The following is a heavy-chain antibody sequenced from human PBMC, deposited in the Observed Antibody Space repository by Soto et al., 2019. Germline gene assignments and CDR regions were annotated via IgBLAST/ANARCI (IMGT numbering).Heavy chain of an antibody. CDR3: YHFWREH. V-gene: IGHV3-30*04. D-gene: IGHD3-3*01. Sequence: QVQLVQSGGGVVQPGRSLRLSCAASGLSFSTYDMHWVRQAPDKGLEWVAVISSQGTNKYYADSVKGRFTISRDNSENILYLQMNSLRADDTAVYYCYHFWREHWGQGTLVTVSS. CDR1: GLSFSTYD. J-gene: IGHJ4*02. CDR2: ISSQGTNK.